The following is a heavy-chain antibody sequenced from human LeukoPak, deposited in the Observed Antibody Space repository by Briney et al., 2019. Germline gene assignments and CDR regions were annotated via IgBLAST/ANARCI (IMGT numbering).Heavy chain of an antibody. V-gene: IGHV3-30*02. J-gene: IGHJ4*02. D-gene: IGHD3-9*01. Sequence: PGGSLRLSCAASGFTFSSYGMHWVRQAPGKGLEWVAFIRYDGSNKYYADSVKGRFTISRDNSKNTLYLQMNSLRAEDTAVYYCAKDLRYFDWFDYWGQGTLVTVSS. CDR3: AKDLRYFDWFDY. CDR1: GFTFSSYG. CDR2: IRYDGSNK.